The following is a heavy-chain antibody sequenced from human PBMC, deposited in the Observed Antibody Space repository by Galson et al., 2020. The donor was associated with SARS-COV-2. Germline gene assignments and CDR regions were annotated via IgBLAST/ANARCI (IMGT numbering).Heavy chain of an antibody. J-gene: IGHJ3*02. D-gene: IGHD7-27*01. CDR2: IYSSGST. CDR1: GDPIIPYF. CDR3: ARDRTTGYLDAFHI. Sequence: ASETLSLTCTVSGDPIIPYFWSWIRQPPGKGLEWIGYIYSSGSTRYSPSLKSRVTMSVDTSKNQFSLELRSVTAADTALYYCARDRTTGYLDAFHIWGQGTRVTVSS. V-gene: IGHV4-59*12.